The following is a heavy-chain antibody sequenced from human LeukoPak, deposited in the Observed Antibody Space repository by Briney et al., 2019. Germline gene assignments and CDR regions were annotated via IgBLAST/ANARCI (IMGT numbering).Heavy chain of an antibody. D-gene: IGHD1-26*01. CDR1: GYTFNDYY. CDR3: AREHQWASDY. Sequence: ASVKVSCKASGYTFNDYYVHWVRQAPRQGLEWVGWIYPNTGGTDYAQKFQGRVTITSDTPIRTVYMEVRSLTSDDTAVYYCAREHQWASDYWGQGTLVTVSS. CDR2: IYPNTGGT. J-gene: IGHJ4*02. V-gene: IGHV1-2*02.